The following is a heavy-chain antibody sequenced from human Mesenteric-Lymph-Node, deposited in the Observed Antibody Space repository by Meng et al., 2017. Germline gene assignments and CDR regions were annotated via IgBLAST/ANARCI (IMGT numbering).Heavy chain of an antibody. CDR2: IYYSGRT. Sequence: QLQLQESGPGLGKPAETLSRTCTAPGGSISSSTYYWGGIRQPPGKGLVWIGSIYYSGRTYYNPSLKSRVTMSVDTSKNQFSLKLSSVTAADTAVYYCARLWFGERPSDYWGQGTLVTVSS. CDR1: GGSISSSTYY. CDR3: ARLWFGERPSDY. J-gene: IGHJ4*02. D-gene: IGHD3-10*01. V-gene: IGHV4-39*01.